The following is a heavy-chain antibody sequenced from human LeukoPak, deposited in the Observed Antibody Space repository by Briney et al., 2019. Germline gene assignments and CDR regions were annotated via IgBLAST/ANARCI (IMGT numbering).Heavy chain of an antibody. Sequence: SETLSLTCTVSGGSISSSSYYWGWIRQPPGKGLEWIGDIYYSGRTYYNLSLKNRVSISLDTSKNRFSLTLTSVTAADTAVYYCARRRYYDSTGFFDWGRGSLVIVSS. CDR3: ARRRYYDSTGFFD. CDR2: IYYSGRT. CDR1: GGSISSSSYY. J-gene: IGHJ1*01. V-gene: IGHV4-39*02. D-gene: IGHD3-22*01.